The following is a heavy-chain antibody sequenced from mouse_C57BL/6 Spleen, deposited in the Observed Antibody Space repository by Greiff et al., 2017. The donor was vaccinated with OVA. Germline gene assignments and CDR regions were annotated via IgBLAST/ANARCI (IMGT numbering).Heavy chain of an antibody. J-gene: IGHJ1*03. CDR2: IDPSDSNT. Sequence: QVQLQQPGAELVMPGASVKLSCRASGYTFTSYWMHWVKQRPGQGLEWIGEIDPSDSNTNYNQKFKGKSTLTVDKSSSTAYMQLSSLTSEDSAVYYCARSPHYYGSSYWYFDVWGTGTTVTVSS. D-gene: IGHD1-1*01. CDR3: ARSPHYYGSSYWYFDV. CDR1: GYTFTSYW. V-gene: IGHV1-69*01.